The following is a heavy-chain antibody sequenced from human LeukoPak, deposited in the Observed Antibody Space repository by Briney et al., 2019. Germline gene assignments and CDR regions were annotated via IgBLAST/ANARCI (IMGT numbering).Heavy chain of an antibody. CDR1: EFTFSSYT. CDR2: ISSSSYYI. D-gene: IGHD3-10*02. V-gene: IGHV3-21*01. J-gene: IGHJ6*04. CDR3: AELGITMIGGV. Sequence: GGSLRLSCAASEFTFSSYTMNWVRQAPGKGLEWVSSISSSSYYIYYADSVKGRFTISRDNAKNSLYLQMNSLRAEDTAVYYCAELGITMIGGVWGKGTTVTISS.